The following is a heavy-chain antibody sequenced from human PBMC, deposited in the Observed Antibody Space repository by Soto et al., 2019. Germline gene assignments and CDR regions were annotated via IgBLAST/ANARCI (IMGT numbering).Heavy chain of an antibody. CDR3: ARGPKYYDFWSGYYRNNWFAP. CDR1: GGSFSGYY. D-gene: IGHD3-3*01. Sequence: SETLSLTCAVYGGSFSGYYWSWIRQPPGKGPEWIGEINHSGSTNYNPSLKSRVTISVDTSKNQFSLKLSSVTAADTAVYYCARGPKYYDFWSGYYRNNWFAPWGQGTLVTVSS. CDR2: INHSGST. V-gene: IGHV4-34*01. J-gene: IGHJ5*02.